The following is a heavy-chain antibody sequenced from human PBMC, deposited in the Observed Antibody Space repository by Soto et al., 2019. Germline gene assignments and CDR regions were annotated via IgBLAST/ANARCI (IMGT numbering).Heavy chain of an antibody. CDR3: ARQGYCSSTSCYELLGY. J-gene: IGHJ4*02. CDR2: INPNSGGT. Sequence: QVQLVQSGAEVKKPGASVKVSCKASGYTFTGYYMHWVRQAPGQGLEWMGWINPNSGGTNYAQKFQGWVTMTRDTSISTAYMELSRLRSDDTAVYYCARQGYCSSTSCYELLGYWGQGTLVTVSS. CDR1: GYTFTGYY. V-gene: IGHV1-2*04. D-gene: IGHD2-2*01.